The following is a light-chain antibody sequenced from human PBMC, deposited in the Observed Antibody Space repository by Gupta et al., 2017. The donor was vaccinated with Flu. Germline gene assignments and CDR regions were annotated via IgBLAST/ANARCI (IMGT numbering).Light chain of an antibody. CDR2: EVN. J-gene: IGLJ3*02. CDR1: TREIGSHIL. Sequence: SITISCTGTTREIGSHILVSWYHQRPGRAPKLIRFEVNKRPSGVSDRFSGSKSGYTASLTISGLQVDDEGDYYCCAYAGSLTWPFGGGTKVTVL. CDR3: CAYAGSLTWP. V-gene: IGLV2-23*02.